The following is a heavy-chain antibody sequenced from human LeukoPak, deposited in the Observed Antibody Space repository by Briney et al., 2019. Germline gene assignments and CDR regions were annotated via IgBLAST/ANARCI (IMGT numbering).Heavy chain of an antibody. CDR1: GDSVTSSGYY. D-gene: IGHD5-18*01. J-gene: IGHJ4*02. CDR3: ARARGYSYAFDY. V-gene: IGHV4-39*07. Sequence: SETLSLTCTVSGDSVTSSGYYRGWIRQPPGKGPEWVASIFYSGSTYYNPSLKSRVAISVDTSKNQFSLRLTSVTAADTAVYYCARARGYSYAFDYWGQGTLVTVSS. CDR2: IFYSGST.